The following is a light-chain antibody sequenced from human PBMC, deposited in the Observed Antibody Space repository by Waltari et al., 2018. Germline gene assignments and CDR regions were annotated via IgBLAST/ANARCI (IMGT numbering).Light chain of an antibody. V-gene: IGKV3-11*01. Sequence: EIVLTQSPATLSLSPGERATSPCRASQSVSSYLDWFQQKPVQSPRLLIYDASNGATGIPARFSGSGSGTDFTLTISSLEPEDFAVYYCQQRTNWPLTFGGGTKVEIK. CDR2: DAS. J-gene: IGKJ4*01. CDR1: QSVSSY. CDR3: QQRTNWPLT.